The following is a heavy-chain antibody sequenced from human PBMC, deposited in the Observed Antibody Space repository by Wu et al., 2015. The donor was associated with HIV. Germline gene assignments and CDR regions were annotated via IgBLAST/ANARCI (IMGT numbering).Heavy chain of an antibody. CDR2: IIPIFGTA. D-gene: IGHD3-22*01. CDR1: GGTFSSYA. V-gene: IGHV1-69*12. Sequence: QVQLVQSGAEVKKPGSSVKVSCKASGGTFSSYAISWVRQAPGQGLEWMGGIIPIFGTANYAQKFQGRVTITADESTSTAYMELSSLRSEDTAVYYCARENYDSSGPIFDYWGQGTLVTVSS. J-gene: IGHJ4*02. CDR3: ARENYDSSGPIFDY.